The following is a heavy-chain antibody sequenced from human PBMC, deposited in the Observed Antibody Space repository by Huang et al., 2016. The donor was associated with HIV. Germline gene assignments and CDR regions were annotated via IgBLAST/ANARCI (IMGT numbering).Heavy chain of an antibody. Sequence: QITLKESGPTLVKPTQTLTLTCTFSGFSLSTSGVAVGWIRQPPGKALEWLALLYWDDDKRYSPSRGSRLSVTGDTSKNQVVLTMTNVDPVDTATYFCAHRRAGPVGDFNYWGQGTLVTVSS. CDR3: AHRRAGPVGDFNY. J-gene: IGHJ4*02. CDR2: LYWDDDK. V-gene: IGHV2-5*02. D-gene: IGHD1-26*01. CDR1: GFSLSTSGVA.